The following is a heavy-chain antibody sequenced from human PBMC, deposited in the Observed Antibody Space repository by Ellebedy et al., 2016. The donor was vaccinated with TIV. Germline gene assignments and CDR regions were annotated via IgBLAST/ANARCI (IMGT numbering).Heavy chain of an antibody. Sequence: ASVKVSXKASGYTFTSYDINWVRQATGQGLEWMGWMNPNSGNTGYAQNLHDRVTMTRDTSISTAYMELSRLRSDDTAVYYCARGLVTTTEYYFDYWGQGTLVTVSS. CDR3: ARGLVTTTEYYFDY. D-gene: IGHD2-21*02. J-gene: IGHJ4*02. CDR1: GYTFTSYD. V-gene: IGHV1-8*01. CDR2: MNPNSGNT.